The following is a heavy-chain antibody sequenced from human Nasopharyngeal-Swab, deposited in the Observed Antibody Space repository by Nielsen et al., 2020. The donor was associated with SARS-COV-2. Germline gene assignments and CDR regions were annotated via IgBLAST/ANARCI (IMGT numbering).Heavy chain of an antibody. D-gene: IGHD3-3*01. V-gene: IGHV4-31*03. CDR3: ARDSLKVGVVIPYYYYGMDV. J-gene: IGHJ6*02. CDR2: IYYSGST. Sequence: SETLSLTCTVSGASISSGGYYWSWIRQHPGKGLERIGYIYYSGSTYYNPSLKSRVTISVDTSKNQFSLKLSSVTAADTAVYYCARDSLKVGVVIPYYYYGMDVWGQGTTVTVSS. CDR1: GASISSGGYY.